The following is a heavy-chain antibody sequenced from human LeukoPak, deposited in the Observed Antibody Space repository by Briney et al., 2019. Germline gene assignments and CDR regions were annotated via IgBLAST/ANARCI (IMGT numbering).Heavy chain of an antibody. Sequence: GGSLRLSCAASGFTFSSYAMHWVRQAPGKGLEWVAVISYDGSNKYYADSVKGRFTISRDNSKNTLYLQMNSLRAEDTAVYYCARDWVTGEYYDTLTGISSLFDPWGQGTLVTVSS. V-gene: IGHV3-30-3*01. CDR3: ARDWVTGEYYDTLTGISSLFDP. D-gene: IGHD3-9*01. CDR1: GFTFSSYA. CDR2: ISYDGSNK. J-gene: IGHJ5*02.